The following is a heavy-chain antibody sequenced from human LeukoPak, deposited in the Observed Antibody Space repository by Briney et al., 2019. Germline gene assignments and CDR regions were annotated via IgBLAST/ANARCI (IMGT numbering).Heavy chain of an antibody. CDR1: GYTFTSYG. Sequence: ASVTVSCKASGYTFTSYGISWVRQAPGQGLEWMGWISAYNGNTNYAQKLQGRVTMTTDTSTSTAYMELRSLRSDDTAVYYRAREIVDRFFYYYGMDVWGQGTTVTVSS. CDR3: AREIVDRFFYYYGMDV. V-gene: IGHV1-18*01. J-gene: IGHJ6*02. CDR2: ISAYNGNT. D-gene: IGHD3-22*01.